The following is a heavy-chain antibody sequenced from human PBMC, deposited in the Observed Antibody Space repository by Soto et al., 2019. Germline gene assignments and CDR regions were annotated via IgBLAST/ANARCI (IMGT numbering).Heavy chain of an antibody. CDR1: GFTFSGSA. D-gene: IGHD3-22*01. J-gene: IGHJ5*02. V-gene: IGHV3-73*01. CDR2: IRSKSNSYAT. Sequence: GGSLRLSCAASGFTFSGSAMHWVRQASGKGLEWVGRIRSKSNSYATAYAASVKGRFTISRDDSKDTAYLQMNSLKTEDTAVYYCTRDPRNYYDSIGSANWFDPWGQGTLVTVPQ. CDR3: TRDPRNYYDSIGSANWFDP.